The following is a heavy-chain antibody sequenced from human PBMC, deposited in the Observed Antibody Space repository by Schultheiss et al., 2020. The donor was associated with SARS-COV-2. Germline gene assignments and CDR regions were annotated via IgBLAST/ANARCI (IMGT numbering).Heavy chain of an antibody. CDR1: GYRFTSYW. Sequence: GGSLRLSCKGSGYRFTSYWIGWVRQMPGKGLEWMGIIYPGDSDTRYSPSFQGQVTISADKSISTAYLQWSSLKASDTAMYYCARLMGDIVVVPAASDYGDYVGDYYYYMDVWGKGTTVTVSS. CDR2: IYPGDSDT. D-gene: IGHD2-2*01. CDR3: ARLMGDIVVVPAASDYGDYVGDYYYYMDV. V-gene: IGHV5-51*01. J-gene: IGHJ6*03.